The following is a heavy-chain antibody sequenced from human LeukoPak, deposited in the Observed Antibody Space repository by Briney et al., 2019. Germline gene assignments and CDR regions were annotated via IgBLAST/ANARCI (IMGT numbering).Heavy chain of an antibody. Sequence: GGSLRLSCAASGFTFSNAWMSWVRQAPGKGLEWVGRIKSKTDGGTTDYAAPVKGRFTISRDDSKNTLYLQMNSLKTEDTAVYYCTRAGEDIVVVPAAIPDYWGQGTLVTVSS. J-gene: IGHJ4*02. CDR3: TRAGEDIVVVPAAIPDY. CDR2: IKSKTDGGTT. D-gene: IGHD2-2*01. V-gene: IGHV3-15*01. CDR1: GFTFSNAW.